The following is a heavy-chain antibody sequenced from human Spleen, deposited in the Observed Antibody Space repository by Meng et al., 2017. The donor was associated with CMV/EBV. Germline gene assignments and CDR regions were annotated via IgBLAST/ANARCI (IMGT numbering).Heavy chain of an antibody. CDR3: ARIPNYYGSGTMGAFDY. Sequence: SETLSLTCTVSGGSISSGDYYWSWIRQPPGKGLEWIGYIYYSGSTYYNPSLKSRVTISVDTSKNQFSLKLSSVTAADTAVYYCARIPNYYGSGTMGAFDYWGQGTLVTVSS. CDR1: GGSISSGDYY. CDR2: IYYSGST. V-gene: IGHV4-30-4*08. J-gene: IGHJ4*02. D-gene: IGHD3-10*01.